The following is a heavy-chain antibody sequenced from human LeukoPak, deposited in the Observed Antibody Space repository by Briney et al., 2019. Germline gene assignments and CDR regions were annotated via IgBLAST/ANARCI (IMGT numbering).Heavy chain of an antibody. CDR3: ASLNYDILTGFFNYFDY. Sequence: PSETLSLTCTVSGYSISSSSYYWGWIRQPPGKGLEWIGSIYYSGSTYYNPSLKSRVTISVDTSKNQFSLKLSSVTAADTAVYYCASLNYDILTGFFNYFDYWGQGTLVTVSS. J-gene: IGHJ4*02. V-gene: IGHV4-39*07. D-gene: IGHD3-9*01. CDR1: GYSISSSSYY. CDR2: IYYSGST.